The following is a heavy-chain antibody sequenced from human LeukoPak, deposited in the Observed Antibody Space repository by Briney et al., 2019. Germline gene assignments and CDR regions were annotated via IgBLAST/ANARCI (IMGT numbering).Heavy chain of an antibody. J-gene: IGHJ4*02. CDR1: GFTFSRYW. V-gene: IGHV3-74*01. Sequence: AGGSLRLSCAASGFTFSRYWMHWVRQAPGKGLVWVSCIKSDGSSTSIADSAKGRFTISRGNAKNTVYLQMNSLRAEDTAVYYCVRDNRSYNFDYWCQGTLVTVSS. D-gene: IGHD1-26*01. CDR3: VRDNRSYNFDY. CDR2: IKSDGSST.